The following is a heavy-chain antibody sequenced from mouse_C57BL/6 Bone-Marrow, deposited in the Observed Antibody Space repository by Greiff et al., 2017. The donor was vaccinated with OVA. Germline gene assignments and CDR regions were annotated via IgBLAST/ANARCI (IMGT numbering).Heavy chain of an antibody. CDR3: ARQVIYYYGSSPLWWYFDV. D-gene: IGHD1-1*01. CDR2: INSDGGST. V-gene: IGHV5-2*01. CDR1: EYEFPSHD. Sequence: EVQGVESGGGLVQPGESLKLSCESNEYEFPSHDMSWVRKTPEKRLELVAAINSDGGSTYYPDTMERRFIISRDNTKKTLYLQMSSLRSEDTALYYCARQVIYYYGSSPLWWYFDVWGTGTTVTVSS. J-gene: IGHJ1*03.